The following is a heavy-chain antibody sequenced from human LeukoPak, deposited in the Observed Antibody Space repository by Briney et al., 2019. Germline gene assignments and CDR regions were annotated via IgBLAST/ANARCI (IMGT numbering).Heavy chain of an antibody. V-gene: IGHV4-4*02. Sequence: PSETLSLTCAVSGGSISSSNWWSWVRQPPRKGLEWIGYIYYSGSTNYNPSLKSRVTISVDTSKNQFSLKLTSVTAADTAVYYCARDGFGSYYFDYWGQGTLVTVSS. CDR3: ARDGFGSYYFDY. CDR1: GGSISSSNW. J-gene: IGHJ4*02. D-gene: IGHD1-26*01. CDR2: IYYSGST.